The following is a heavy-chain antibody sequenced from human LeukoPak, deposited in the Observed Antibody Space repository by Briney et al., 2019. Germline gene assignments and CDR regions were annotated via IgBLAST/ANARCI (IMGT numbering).Heavy chain of an antibody. Sequence: SETLSLTCTVSGGSISSYYWSWIRQPAGKGLEWIGRIYTSGSTNYNPSLKSRATMSVDTSKNQFSLKLSSVTAADTAVYYCARISIGRSDGTTSDFDYWGQGTLVTVSP. CDR3: ARISIGRSDGTTSDFDY. D-gene: IGHD1-7*01. V-gene: IGHV4-4*07. CDR1: GGSISSYY. CDR2: IYTSGST. J-gene: IGHJ4*02.